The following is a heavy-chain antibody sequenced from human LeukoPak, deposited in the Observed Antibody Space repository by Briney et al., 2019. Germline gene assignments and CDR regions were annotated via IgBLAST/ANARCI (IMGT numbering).Heavy chain of an antibody. Sequence: QSGGSLRLSCAASGFRFSNYAMCWVRHAPGKGLEWISAITDGGDTKYYADSVKGRFTISRDNSKNTLDLQMNSLRAEDTAVYYCAKEGRSLQTYWGQGTLVTVSS. D-gene: IGHD5-24*01. J-gene: IGHJ4*02. CDR1: GFRFSNYA. V-gene: IGHV3-23*01. CDR3: AKEGRSLQTY. CDR2: ITDGGDTK.